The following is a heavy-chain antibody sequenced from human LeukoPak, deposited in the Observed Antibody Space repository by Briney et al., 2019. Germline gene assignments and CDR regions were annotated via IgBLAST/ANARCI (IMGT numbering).Heavy chain of an antibody. Sequence: SETLSLTCAVYGGSFSGYYWGWIRQPPGKGLEWIGGIYYSGSTYYNPSLKSRVTISVDTSKNQFSLKLSSVTAADTAVYYCARDGADYDFWSGYYRYNWFDPWGQGTLVTVSS. V-gene: IGHV4-34*01. J-gene: IGHJ5*02. D-gene: IGHD3-3*01. CDR3: ARDGADYDFWSGYYRYNWFDP. CDR2: IYYSGST. CDR1: GGSFSGYY.